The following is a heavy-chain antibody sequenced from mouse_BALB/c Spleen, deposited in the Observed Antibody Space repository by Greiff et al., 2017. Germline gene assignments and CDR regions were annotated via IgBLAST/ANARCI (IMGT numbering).Heavy chain of an antibody. J-gene: IGHJ3*01. CDR3: ARSPYGYGWFAY. CDR2: INPSTGYT. Sequence: VQLQQSGAELAKPGASVKMSCKASGYTFTSYWMHWVKQRPGQGLEWIGYINPSTGYTEYNQKFKDKATLTADKSSSTAYMQLSSLTSEDSAVYYCARSPYGYGWFAYWGQGTLVTVSA. D-gene: IGHD2-2*01. V-gene: IGHV1-7*01. CDR1: GYTFTSYW.